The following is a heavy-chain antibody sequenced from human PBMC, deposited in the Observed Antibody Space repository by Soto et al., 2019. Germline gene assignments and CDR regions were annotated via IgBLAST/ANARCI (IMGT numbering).Heavy chain of an antibody. CDR1: GLTFSNYG. D-gene: IGHD1-26*01. CDR2: ISDDGDKR. CDR3: AKARVRIVGANSFDY. Sequence: GGSLRLSCVVSGLTFSNYGMHWVRQPPGKGLEWVALISDDGDKRYYADSVRGRLIISRDNSKDTLYLQMNSLGPDDTAVYFCAKARVRIVGANSFDYWGQGTPVTVSS. J-gene: IGHJ4*02. V-gene: IGHV3-30*18.